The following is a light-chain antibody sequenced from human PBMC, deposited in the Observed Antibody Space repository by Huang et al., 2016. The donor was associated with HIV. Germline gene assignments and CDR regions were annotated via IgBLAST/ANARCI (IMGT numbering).Light chain of an antibody. Sequence: IVLTQSPGTLYLSPGGRAIVSCRASQSLTNGFLAWYRQRPGQAPKLLSDDASRRPSDIPDRFVGRGSGTDVTITINGLDPEDFAVYYCHHYGASRWAFGQGTRVEVK. CDR2: DAS. J-gene: IGKJ1*01. CDR1: QSLTNGF. CDR3: HHYGASRWA. V-gene: IGKV3-20*01.